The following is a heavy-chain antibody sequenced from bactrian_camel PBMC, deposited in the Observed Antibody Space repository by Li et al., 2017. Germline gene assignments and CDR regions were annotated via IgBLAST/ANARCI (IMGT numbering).Heavy chain of an antibody. J-gene: IGHJ4*01. CDR1: GFTFSTYS. CDR3: AADRFNLQLARHYSY. Sequence: DVQLVESGGGLVQAGGSLRLSCAGSGFTFSTYSMGWFRQAPGKSREGVAAIDKSGMTTYAGSLQGRFTISKDNGDNRLYLHMNNLKPEDTAIYYCAADRFNLQLARHYSYWGRGTQVTVS. CDR2: IDKSGMT. V-gene: IGHV3S42*01. D-gene: IGHD2*01.